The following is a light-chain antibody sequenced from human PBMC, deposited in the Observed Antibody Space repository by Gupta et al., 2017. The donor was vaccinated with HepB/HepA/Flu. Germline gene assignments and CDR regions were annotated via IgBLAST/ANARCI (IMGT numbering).Light chain of an antibody. CDR1: QSISSY. CDR3: QQSDSTPHT. Sequence: EIQMPPSPSSLSASVGDRVTITCRASQSISSYLNWYQQKPGKAPKLLIYAASSLQSGVPSRFSGSGSGTDFTLTISSLQPEDFATYYCQQSDSTPHTFGRGTKLEIK. J-gene: IGKJ2*01. V-gene: IGKV1-39*01. CDR2: AAS.